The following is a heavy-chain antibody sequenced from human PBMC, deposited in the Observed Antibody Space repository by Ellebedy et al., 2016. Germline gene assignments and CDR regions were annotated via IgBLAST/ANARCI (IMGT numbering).Heavy chain of an antibody. J-gene: IGHJ6*02. V-gene: IGHV3-21*01. CDR3: ARDGTAWGVYDYVWGSYRTPDLGMDV. CDR1: GFTFSSYS. CDR2: ISSSSSYI. D-gene: IGHD3-16*02. Sequence: GESLKISCAASGFTFSSYSMNWVRQAPGKGLEWVSSISSSSSYIYYADSVKGRFTISRDNAKNSLYLQMNSLRAEDTAVYYCARDGTAWGVYDYVWGSYRTPDLGMDVWGQGTTVTVSS.